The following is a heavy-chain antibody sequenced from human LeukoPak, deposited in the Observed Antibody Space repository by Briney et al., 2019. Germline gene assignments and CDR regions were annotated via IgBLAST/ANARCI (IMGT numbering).Heavy chain of an antibody. CDR3: ARDREAYCGGDCYLDSPS. CDR1: GFTFSSYA. V-gene: IGHV3-30*04. J-gene: IGHJ4*02. D-gene: IGHD2-21*02. Sequence: GRSLRLSCAASGFTFSSYAMHWVRQAPGKGLEWVAVISYDGSNKYYADSVKGRFTISRDNSKNTLYLQMNSLRSEDTAVYYCARDREAYCGGDCYLDSPSWGQGTLVTVSS. CDR2: ISYDGSNK.